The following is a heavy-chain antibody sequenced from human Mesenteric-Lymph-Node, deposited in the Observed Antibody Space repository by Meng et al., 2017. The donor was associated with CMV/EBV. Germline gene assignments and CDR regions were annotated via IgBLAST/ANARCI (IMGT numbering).Heavy chain of an antibody. CDR2: INTKTGNP. CDR3: ARGEGFGQLPWRDY. V-gene: IGHV7-4-1*02. Sequence: KASGYIFTNNYLTWVRQALGQGLGWMGHINTKTGNPAYAQGFTGRFVFSLDTSVSTAFLQISSLTTEDTAVYYCARGEGFGQLPWRDYWGQGTLVTVSS. J-gene: IGHJ4*02. CDR1: GYIFTNNY. D-gene: IGHD3-10*01.